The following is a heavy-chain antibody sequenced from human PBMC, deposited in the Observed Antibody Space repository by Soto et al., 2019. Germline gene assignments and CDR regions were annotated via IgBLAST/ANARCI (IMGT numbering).Heavy chain of an antibody. Sequence: QVQLVQSGAEVKKPGASVKVSCKASGYTFTSYGISWVRQAPGQGLEWLGWISAYNGNTNYAQKLQGRVTRTTDTSKSTAYMELRSLRSDDTVVYYCARFEYYDYIWGSYRFVYFDYWGQGTLVTVSS. V-gene: IGHV1-18*01. CDR2: ISAYNGNT. J-gene: IGHJ4*02. CDR1: GYTFTSYG. D-gene: IGHD3-16*02. CDR3: ARFEYYDYIWGSYRFVYFDY.